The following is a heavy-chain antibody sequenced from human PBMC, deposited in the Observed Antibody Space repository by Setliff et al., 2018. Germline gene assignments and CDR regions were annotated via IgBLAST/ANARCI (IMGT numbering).Heavy chain of an antibody. CDR1: GGSISSGSHY. CDR2: IYYSGAT. Sequence: SETLSLTCTVSGGSISSGSHYWTWIRQPTGKGLEWIGSIYYSGATYFNPSLNSRVTISVDTSKNQFSLRLTSVTAADTAVYYCASSQFYINFGSWGQGTLVTVSS. CDR3: ASSQFYINFGS. J-gene: IGHJ4*02. V-gene: IGHV4-39*01. D-gene: IGHD1-1*01.